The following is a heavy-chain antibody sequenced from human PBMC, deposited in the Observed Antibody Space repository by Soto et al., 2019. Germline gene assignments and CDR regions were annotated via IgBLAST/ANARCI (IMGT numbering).Heavy chain of an antibody. V-gene: IGHV3-30*18. CDR3: TKRVAEVRLIDS. J-gene: IGHJ4*02. CDR1: GFTFSSFG. CDR2: ISNDGSLK. Sequence: VQLVESGGGLVQPGGSLRLSCAASGFTFSSFGMHWVRQAPGKGLEWVAVISNDGSLKRYADSVKGRFTMSRDTSRNTLYPQMNSLTAEDTAGYNCTKRVAEVRLIDSWGQG.